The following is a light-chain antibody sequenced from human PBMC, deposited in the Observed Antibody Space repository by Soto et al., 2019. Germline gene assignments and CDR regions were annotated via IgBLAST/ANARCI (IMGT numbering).Light chain of an antibody. Sequence: DIQMTQSPSSLSASVGDRVTITCRASQSIGKHLNWYQQKPGKAPKFLIYAASNFETGVPSRFSGGGSGTHFSFTISGLQPEDIATYYCQYSRHLPLFGPGTKVDIK. CDR3: QYSRHLPL. J-gene: IGKJ3*01. CDR1: QSIGKH. V-gene: IGKV1-33*01. CDR2: AAS.